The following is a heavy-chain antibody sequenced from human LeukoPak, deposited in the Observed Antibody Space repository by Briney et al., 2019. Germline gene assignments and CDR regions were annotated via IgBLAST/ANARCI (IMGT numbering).Heavy chain of an antibody. Sequence: GGSLRLSCAASGFTFSTYFMGWVRQAPGKGLECVANMTPDGHEEYCVDSVKGRFTISRDNAWNSLFLQMNNLRVEDTAVYYCVSWRARQSEFDSWGQGTLVTVSS. CDR2: MTPDGHEE. J-gene: IGHJ4*02. CDR1: GFTFSTYF. V-gene: IGHV3-7*01. CDR3: VSWRARQSEFDS. D-gene: IGHD3-3*01.